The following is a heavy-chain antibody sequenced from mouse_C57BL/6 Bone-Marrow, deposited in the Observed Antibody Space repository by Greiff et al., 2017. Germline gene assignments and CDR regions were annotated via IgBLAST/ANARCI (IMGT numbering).Heavy chain of an antibody. J-gene: IGHJ3*01. D-gene: IGHD2-1*01. CDR2: IDPSDSYT. CDR3: ARRGNPSGFAY. Sequence: QVQLQQPGAELVRPGTSVKLSCKASGYTFTSYWMHWVKQRPGQGLEWIGVIDPSDSYTNYNQKFKGKATLTVDTSSSTAYMQLSSLTSEDSAVYCCARRGNPSGFAYWGQGTLVTVSA. V-gene: IGHV1-59*01. CDR1: GYTFTSYW.